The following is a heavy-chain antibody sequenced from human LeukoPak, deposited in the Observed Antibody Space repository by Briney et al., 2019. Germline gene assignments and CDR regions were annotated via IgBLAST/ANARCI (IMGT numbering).Heavy chain of an antibody. D-gene: IGHD3-10*01. CDR3: ARHESFRGYFDY. J-gene: IGHJ4*02. CDR1: GGSISSSLNY. CDR2: IYYSGST. V-gene: IGHV4-39*01. Sequence: SETLSLTCSVSGGSISSSLNYWGWIRQPPGKGLEWIGSIYYSGSTYYNPSLKSRVTISVDTSKNQFSLKLSSVTAADTAVYYCARHESFRGYFDYWGQGTLVTVSS.